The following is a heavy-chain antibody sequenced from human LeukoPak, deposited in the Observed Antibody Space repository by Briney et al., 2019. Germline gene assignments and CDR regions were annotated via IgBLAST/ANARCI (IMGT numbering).Heavy chain of an antibody. CDR2: MYTSGST. Sequence: SETLSLTCTVSGGSISSYYWSWIRQPAGKGLEWIGRMYTSGSTNYNPSLKSRVTMSVDTSKNQLSLKLSSVTAADTAVYYCARVAAAGTFDYWGQGTLVTVSS. CDR1: GGSISSYY. V-gene: IGHV4-4*07. J-gene: IGHJ4*02. CDR3: ARVAAAGTFDY. D-gene: IGHD6-13*01.